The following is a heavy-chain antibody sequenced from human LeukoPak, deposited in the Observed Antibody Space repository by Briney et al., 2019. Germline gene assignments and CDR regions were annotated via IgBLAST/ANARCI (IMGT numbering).Heavy chain of an antibody. V-gene: IGHV4-4*02. D-gene: IGHD3-9*01. J-gene: IGHJ4*02. CDR1: GGSISSSNW. CDR3: ARLVGRDDILTGYYLWYYFDY. Sequence: SETLSLTCAVSGGSISSSNWWSWVRQPPGKGLEWIGEIYHSGSTNYNPSLKSRVTISVDKSKNQFSLKLSSVTAADTAVYYCARLVGRDDILTGYYLWYYFDYWGQGTLVTVSS. CDR2: IYHSGST.